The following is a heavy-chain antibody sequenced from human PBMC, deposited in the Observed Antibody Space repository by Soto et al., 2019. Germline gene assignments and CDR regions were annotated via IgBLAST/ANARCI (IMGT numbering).Heavy chain of an antibody. D-gene: IGHD4-17*01. J-gene: IGHJ3*02. V-gene: IGHV3-74*01. CDR2: INGDGSRT. CDR3: VRDYGEAGSTAAFDI. Sequence: GGSLRLSCAASGFTISGFWMHWVRQVPGKGLVWVSHINGDGSRTSYADSVKGRFTTSRDNAKNTVHLQMNSLRVEDTAVYHCVRDYGEAGSTAAFDIWGQGTMVTVSS. CDR1: GFTISGFW.